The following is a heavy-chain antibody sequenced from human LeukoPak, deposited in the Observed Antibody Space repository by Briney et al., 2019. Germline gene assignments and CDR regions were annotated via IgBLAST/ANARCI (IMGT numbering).Heavy chain of an antibody. D-gene: IGHD6-19*01. J-gene: IGHJ1*01. CDR1: GYTFSTYW. V-gene: IGHV5-51*01. CDR3: ARAVAYSTDWYRTGYFQH. CDR2: IYPGDSDI. Sequence: GESLKISCKGSGYTFSTYWIAWVRQMPGKGLEWMGIIYPGDSDIRYSPSFQGQVTISADKFASTACLQWSSLKASDTAIYYCARAVAYSTDWYRTGYFQHWGQGTLVTVSS.